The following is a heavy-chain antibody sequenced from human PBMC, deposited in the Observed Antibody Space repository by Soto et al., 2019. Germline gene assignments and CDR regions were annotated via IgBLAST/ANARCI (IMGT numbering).Heavy chain of an antibody. D-gene: IGHD2-15*01. CDR3: ASPYCSGGSCYPTAFDI. CDR1: GGSISSYY. J-gene: IGHJ3*02. V-gene: IGHV4-59*08. Sequence: SETLSITCTVSGGSISSYYWSWIRQPPGKGLEWIGYIYYSGSTNYNPSLKSRVTIPVDTSKNQFSLKLSSVTAADSAVYYCASPYCSGGSCYPTAFDIWGQGTMVTVSS. CDR2: IYYSGST.